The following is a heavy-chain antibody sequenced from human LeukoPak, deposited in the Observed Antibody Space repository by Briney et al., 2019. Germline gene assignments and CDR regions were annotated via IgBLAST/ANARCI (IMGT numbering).Heavy chain of an antibody. V-gene: IGHV4-59*01. CDR1: GGSISSYY. CDR2: IYYSGST. CDR3: ARGNTYCGGDCYYYYYMDV. D-gene: IGHD2-21*01. Sequence: KPSETLSLTCTVSGGSISSYYWSWIRQPPGKGPEWIGYIYYSGSTNYNPSLKSRVTISVDTSKNQFSLKLSSVTAADTAVYYCARGNTYCGGDCYYYYYMDVWGKGTTVTVSS. J-gene: IGHJ6*03.